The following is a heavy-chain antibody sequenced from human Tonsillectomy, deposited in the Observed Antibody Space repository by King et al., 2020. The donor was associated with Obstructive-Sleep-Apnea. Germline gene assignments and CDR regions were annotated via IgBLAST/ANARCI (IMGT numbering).Heavy chain of an antibody. D-gene: IGHD6-13*01. CDR3: ATSFPTTEMAAGGSYFDY. V-gene: IGHV1-24*01. J-gene: IGHJ4*02. CDR1: GYTLSEFS. CDR2: FDPEDAET. Sequence: QLVQSGAEVKKPGASVKVSCKVSGYTLSEFSMHWVRQAPGKGLEWMGGFDPEDAETIYAQKFQGRVTMTEDTSTDTAYMELSSLRSEDTAVYYCATSFPTTEMAAGGSYFDYWGQGTLVTVSS.